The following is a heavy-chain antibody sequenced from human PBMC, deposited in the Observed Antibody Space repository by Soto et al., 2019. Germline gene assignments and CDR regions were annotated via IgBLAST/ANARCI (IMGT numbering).Heavy chain of an antibody. CDR2: ISAVGSLI. D-gene: IGHD1-26*01. J-gene: IGHJ4*02. CDR3: AKRQGIGEGAKNLDF. Sequence: EVQLLESGGGLVQPGGSLRLSCAASGFTFSNHAMSWVRQAPGKGLEWVSGISAVGSLIYYADYVKGRFSMSSVNSKNTLFLQMNSLRAEDTAVYFCAKRQGIGEGAKNLDFWGQGALVSVSS. V-gene: IGHV3-23*01. CDR1: GFTFSNHA.